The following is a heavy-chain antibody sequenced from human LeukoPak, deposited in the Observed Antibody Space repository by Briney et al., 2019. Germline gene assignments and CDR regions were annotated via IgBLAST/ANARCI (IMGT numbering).Heavy chain of an antibody. CDR3: ARAGVDTSVYNQVFDN. CDR1: GFTFSSYS. J-gene: IGHJ4*02. D-gene: IGHD2-8*01. V-gene: IGHV3-48*01. Sequence: PGGSLRLSCAASGFTFSSYSMNWVRQAPGKGLEWVSYISSSSTIYYADSVKGRFTISRDNAKNSLYLQVNSLTAEDTAVYYCARAGVDTSVYNQVFDNGGQGTRSPSPQ. CDR2: ISSSSTI.